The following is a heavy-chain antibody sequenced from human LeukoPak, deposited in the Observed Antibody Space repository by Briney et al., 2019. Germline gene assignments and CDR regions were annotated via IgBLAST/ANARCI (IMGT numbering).Heavy chain of an antibody. Sequence: SGPTLVKPTQTLTLTCTFSGFSLSTTGVGVAWIRQPPGKALEWLALIYWDDDRRYSPSLESRLTITKDTSKNQVALTMTNMDPVDTATYYCAYNPQLNYWGQGTLVTVSS. CDR3: AYNPQLNY. CDR2: IYWDDDR. V-gene: IGHV2-5*02. J-gene: IGHJ4*02. CDR1: GFSLSTTGVG. D-gene: IGHD1-14*01.